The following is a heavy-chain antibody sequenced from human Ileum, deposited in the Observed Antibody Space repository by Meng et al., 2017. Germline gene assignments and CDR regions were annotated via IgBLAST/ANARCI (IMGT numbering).Heavy chain of an antibody. Sequence: GGSLRLSCVASGFTFSSYSMSWVRQAPGKGLEWVSSISSSSSDIFQADSVKGRFTISRDNAKNSLYLQMNSLRAEDTAVYFCATSGLGYGSNVSCPNYWGQGTLVTVSS. CDR2: ISSSSSDI. D-gene: IGHD2-2*01. CDR3: ATSGLGYGSNVSCPNY. CDR1: GFTFSSYS. J-gene: IGHJ4*02. V-gene: IGHV3-21*06.